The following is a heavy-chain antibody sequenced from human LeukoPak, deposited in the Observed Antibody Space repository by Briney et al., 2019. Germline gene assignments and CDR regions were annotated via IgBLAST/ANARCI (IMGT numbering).Heavy chain of an antibody. V-gene: IGHV3-23*01. D-gene: IGHD3-9*01. Sequence: GGSLRLSCAASGFTFSDYYMNWVRQAPGKGLEWVSAVSGSGGNTYYADSVKGRFTISRNNSKNTLYLQMNSLRAEDTAVYYCAKDLGYDILTGPGLWGQGTLVTVSS. CDR3: AKDLGYDILTGPGL. J-gene: IGHJ4*02. CDR1: GFTFSDYY. CDR2: VSGSGGNT.